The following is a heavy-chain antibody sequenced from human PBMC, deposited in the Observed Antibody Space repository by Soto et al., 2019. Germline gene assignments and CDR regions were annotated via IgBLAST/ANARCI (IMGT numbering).Heavy chain of an antibody. Sequence: WETLSLTCTVSGGSISSYYWSWIRQPPGKGLEWIGYIYYSGSTNYNPSLKSRVTISVDTSKNQFSLKLSSVTAADTAVYYCARVSGWSGLIDYWGQGTLVTVSS. V-gene: IGHV4-59*01. CDR3: ARVSGWSGLIDY. CDR1: GGSISSYY. D-gene: IGHD3-3*01. J-gene: IGHJ4*02. CDR2: IYYSGST.